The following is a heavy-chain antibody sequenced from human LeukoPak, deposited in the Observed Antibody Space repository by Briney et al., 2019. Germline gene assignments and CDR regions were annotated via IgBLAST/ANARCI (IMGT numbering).Heavy chain of an antibody. CDR2: INHSGST. D-gene: IGHD5-12*01. V-gene: IGHV4-34*01. Sequence: PSETLSLTCAVYGGSFSGYYWSWIRQPPGKGLEWIGEINHSGSTNYNPSLKSRVTISVDTSKNQFSLKLSSVTAADTAVYYCARDQNGGYSGYDYAAYYWGQGTLVTVSS. CDR1: GGSFSGYY. J-gene: IGHJ4*02. CDR3: ARDQNGGYSGYDYAAYY.